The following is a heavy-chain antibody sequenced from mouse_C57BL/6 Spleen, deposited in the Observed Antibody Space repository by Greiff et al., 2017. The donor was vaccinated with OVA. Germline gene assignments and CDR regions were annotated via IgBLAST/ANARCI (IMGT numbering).Heavy chain of an antibody. V-gene: IGHV7-1*01. J-gene: IGHJ4*01. Sequence: EVKLVESGGGLVQSGRSLRLSCATSGFTFSDFYMEWVRQAPGKGLEWIAASRNKANDYTTEYSASVKGRFIVSRDTSQSILYLQMNALRAEDTAIYYCARDRGGNFGAMDYWGQGTSVTVSS. D-gene: IGHD2-1*01. CDR3: ARDRGGNFGAMDY. CDR1: GFTFSDFY. CDR2: SRNKANDYTT.